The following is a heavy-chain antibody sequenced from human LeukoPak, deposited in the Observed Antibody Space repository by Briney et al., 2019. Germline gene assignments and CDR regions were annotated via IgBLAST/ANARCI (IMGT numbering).Heavy chain of an antibody. CDR1: GGTFSSYA. CDR2: IIPIFGTA. Sequence: SVKVSCKASGGTFSSYAISWVRQAPGQGLEWMGGIIPIFGTANYAQKFQGRVTITADESTSTAYMELSSLRSEDTAVYYCASALYYYYDSSGYYYDGGRYYYYGMDVWGQGTMVTVSS. D-gene: IGHD3-22*01. J-gene: IGHJ6*02. CDR3: ASALYYYYDSSGYYYDGGRYYYYGMDV. V-gene: IGHV1-69*13.